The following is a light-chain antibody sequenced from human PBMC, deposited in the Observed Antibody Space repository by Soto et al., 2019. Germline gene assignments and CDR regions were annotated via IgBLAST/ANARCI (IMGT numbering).Light chain of an antibody. CDR3: QQYGSSPPRT. CDR2: GAS. CDR1: QSVSNDF. V-gene: IGKV3-20*01. J-gene: IGKJ1*01. Sequence: EIVLSQSPGTLSLSPGERATLSCRAIQSVSNDFLAWYQQKPGQAPRLLIYGASTRATDVPDRFSGSGSGADFTLTISRLEPEDFAVYYCQQYGSSPPRTFGQGTNVDIK.